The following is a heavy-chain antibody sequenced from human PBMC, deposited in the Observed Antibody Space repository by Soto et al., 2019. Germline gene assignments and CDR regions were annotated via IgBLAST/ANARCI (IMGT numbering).Heavy chain of an antibody. CDR3: AHSQYDYVWGSYRNDAFDI. J-gene: IGHJ3*02. CDR1: GFSLSTSGVG. Sequence: QITLKESGPTLVKPTQTLTLTCTFSGFSLSTSGVGVGWIRQPPGKALEWLALIYWDDDKRYSPSLKSRLTITKDTSKNQVVLTMTNMDPVDTDTYYCAHSQYDYVWGSYRNDAFDIWGQGTMVTVSS. D-gene: IGHD3-16*02. CDR2: IYWDDDK. V-gene: IGHV2-5*02.